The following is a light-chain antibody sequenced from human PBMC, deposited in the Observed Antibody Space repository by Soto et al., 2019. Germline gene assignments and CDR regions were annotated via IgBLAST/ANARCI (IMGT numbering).Light chain of an antibody. V-gene: IGKV3-15*01. Sequence: EILMTHSPASLSVSQGERATLSRRASQSVSSNLAWYQQKPGQAPRLLIYGASTRATGIPARFSGSGSGTEFTLTISSLQSEDFAVYYCQQYNNWHGTFGQGTKVDIK. CDR2: GAS. CDR3: QQYNNWHGT. CDR1: QSVSSN. J-gene: IGKJ1*01.